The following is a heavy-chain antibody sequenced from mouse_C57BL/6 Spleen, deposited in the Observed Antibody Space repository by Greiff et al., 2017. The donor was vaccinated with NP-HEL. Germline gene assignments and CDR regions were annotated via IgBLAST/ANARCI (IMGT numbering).Heavy chain of an antibody. V-gene: IGHV1-54*01. CDR3: AREGIYYGSGY. D-gene: IGHD1-1*01. Sequence: QVQLQQSGAELVRPGTSVKVSCKASGYAFTNYLIEWVKQRPGQGLEWIGVINPGSGGTNYNEKFKGKATLTADKSSSTAYMQLSSLTSEDSAVYFCAREGIYYGSGYWGQGTLVTVSA. CDR2: INPGSGGT. CDR1: GYAFTNYL. J-gene: IGHJ3*02.